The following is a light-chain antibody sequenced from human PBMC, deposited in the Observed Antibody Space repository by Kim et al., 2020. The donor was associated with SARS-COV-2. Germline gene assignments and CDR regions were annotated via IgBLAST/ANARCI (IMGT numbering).Light chain of an antibody. CDR2: GAS. V-gene: IGKV1-16*01. Sequence: VEDRMTIPCRANETINNYVAWCQQTPGKAPKSLIYGASTLQSGVPLRFSGSGFGTEFTLIINNLQPEDFAVYYCQQYNNFPLTFGQGTRLEIK. J-gene: IGKJ5*01. CDR1: ETINNY. CDR3: QQYNNFPLT.